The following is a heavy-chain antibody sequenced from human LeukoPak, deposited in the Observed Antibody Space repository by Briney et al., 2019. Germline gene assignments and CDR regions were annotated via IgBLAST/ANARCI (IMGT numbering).Heavy chain of an antibody. CDR3: ATLGYSYGTDY. CDR2: IYTSGST. J-gene: IGHJ4*02. D-gene: IGHD5-18*01. Sequence: SETLSLTCTVSGGSISSYYWSWIRQPAGKGLEWIGRIYTSGSTNYNPSLKSRVTISVDTSKNQFSLKLSSVTAADTAVYYCATLGYSYGTDYWGQGTLVTVSS. CDR1: GGSISSYY. V-gene: IGHV4-4*07.